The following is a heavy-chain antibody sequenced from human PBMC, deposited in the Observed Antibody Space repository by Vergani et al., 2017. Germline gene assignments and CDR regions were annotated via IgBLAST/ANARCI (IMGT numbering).Heavy chain of an antibody. D-gene: IGHD2-2*03. V-gene: IGHV5-51*03. CDR1: GYSFTRYW. Sequence: EVQLVQSGAEVKKPGESLKISCKGSGYSFTRYWIGWVRQMPGKGLEWMGIIYPGDSDTRYSPSFQGQVTISADKSISTAYLQWSSLKASDTAMYYCARRPGYCSSTSCYGWFDPWGQGTLVTVSS. J-gene: IGHJ5*02. CDR2: IYPGDSDT. CDR3: ARRPGYCSSTSCYGWFDP.